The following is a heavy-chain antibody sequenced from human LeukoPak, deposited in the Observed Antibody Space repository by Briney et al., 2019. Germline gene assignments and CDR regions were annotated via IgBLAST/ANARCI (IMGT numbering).Heavy chain of an antibody. CDR3: VRRSPVVAAGDAFDF. D-gene: IGHD3-22*01. V-gene: IGHV4-4*07. Sequence: SETLSLTCTVSGGSISTYYWSWVRQPAGKGLEWIGHTHTSGSTTYEPSPRSRVTMSVDTSKNQFSLKLTSVTAADTAVYYCVRRSPVVAAGDAFDFWGQGAMVTVSS. CDR2: THTSGST. CDR1: GGSISTYY. J-gene: IGHJ3*01.